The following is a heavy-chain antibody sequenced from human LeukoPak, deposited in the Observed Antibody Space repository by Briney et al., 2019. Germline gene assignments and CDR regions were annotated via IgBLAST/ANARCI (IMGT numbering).Heavy chain of an antibody. CDR3: ARSATAAGTQGY. J-gene: IGHJ4*02. D-gene: IGHD6-13*01. CDR1: GGSISSYY. Sequence: SETLSITCTVSGGSISSYYWSWIRQPPGKGLEWIGYIYYSGSTNYNPSLKSRVTISVDTSKNQFSLKLSSVTAADTAGYYCARSATAAGTQGYWGQGTLVTVSS. V-gene: IGHV4-59*08. CDR2: IYYSGST.